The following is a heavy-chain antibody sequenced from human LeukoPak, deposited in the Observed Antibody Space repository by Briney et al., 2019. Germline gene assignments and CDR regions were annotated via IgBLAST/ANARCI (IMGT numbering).Heavy chain of an antibody. D-gene: IGHD5-12*01. CDR3: ARSGVWLRFDFDY. CDR1: AFTSTAHY. Sequence: PGGSLRLSCAASAFTSTAHYMSWIRQAPGKGLEWFSSISSSGSTIYFADSLKGRFTFPRDNAKNSLYMQVNSRRAEDTAVYYCARSGVWLRFDFDYWGQGTLVTVSS. CDR2: ISSSGSTI. J-gene: IGHJ4*02. V-gene: IGHV3-11*01.